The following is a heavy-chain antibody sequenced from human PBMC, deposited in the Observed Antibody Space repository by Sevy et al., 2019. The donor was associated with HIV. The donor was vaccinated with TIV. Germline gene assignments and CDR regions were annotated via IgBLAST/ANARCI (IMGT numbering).Heavy chain of an antibody. CDR2: INHSGST. Sequence: SETLSLTCAVYGGSFSGYYWNWIRQTPGKGLEWIGEINHSGSTNYNPSLKSRVTISVDTSKNQFSLRLNSVTAADTAVNYWARAPPVVVVPGAPSWFDPWGQGTLVTVSS. CDR1: GGSFSGYY. J-gene: IGHJ5*02. V-gene: IGHV4-34*01. CDR3: ARAPPVVVVPGAPSWFDP. D-gene: IGHD2-2*01.